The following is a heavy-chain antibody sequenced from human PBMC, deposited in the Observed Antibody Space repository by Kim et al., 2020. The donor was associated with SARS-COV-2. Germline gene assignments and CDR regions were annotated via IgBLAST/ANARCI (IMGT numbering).Heavy chain of an antibody. Sequence: GGSLRLSCAASGFTFSSYSMNWVRQAPGKGLEWVSSISSSSSYIYYADSVKGRFTISRDNAKNSLYLQMNSLRAEDTAVYYCASFRYSSGWYSLDAFDIWGQGTMVTVSS. CDR3: ASFRYSSGWYSLDAFDI. CDR2: ISSSSSYI. CDR1: GFTFSSYS. V-gene: IGHV3-21*01. D-gene: IGHD6-19*01. J-gene: IGHJ3*02.